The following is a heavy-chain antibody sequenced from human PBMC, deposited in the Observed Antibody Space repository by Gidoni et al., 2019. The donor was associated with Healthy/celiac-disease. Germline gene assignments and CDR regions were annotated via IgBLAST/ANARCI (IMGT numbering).Heavy chain of an antibody. J-gene: IGHJ6*02. V-gene: IGHV1-8*01. CDR1: GYTFTSYD. D-gene: IGHD2-15*01. Sequence: QVQLVQSGAEVKKPGASVKVSCTASGYTFTSYDINWVRQSTGQGLEWMGWMNPNSGNTGYAQKFQGRVTMTRNTSISTAYMELSSLRSEDTAVYYCARGGEVVYYYYYGMDVWGQGTTVTVSS. CDR2: MNPNSGNT. CDR3: ARGGEVVYYYYYGMDV.